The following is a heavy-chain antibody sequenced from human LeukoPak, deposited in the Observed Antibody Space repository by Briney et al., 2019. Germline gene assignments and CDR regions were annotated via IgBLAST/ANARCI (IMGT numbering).Heavy chain of an antibody. J-gene: IGHJ4*02. Sequence: GGSLRLSCAASGFTVSSNYMSWVRQAPGKGLEWVSVIYSGGSTYYADSVKGRFTISRDNSKNTLYLQMNSLRAEDTAVYYCARDTFYSSGWYGTAIYYWGQGTLVTVSS. CDR1: GFTVSSNY. D-gene: IGHD6-19*01. CDR2: IYSGGST. CDR3: ARDTFYSSGWYGTAIYY. V-gene: IGHV3-66*01.